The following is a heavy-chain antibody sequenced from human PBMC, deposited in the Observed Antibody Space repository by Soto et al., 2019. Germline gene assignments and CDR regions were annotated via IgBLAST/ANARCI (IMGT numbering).Heavy chain of an antibody. Sequence: EVQLLESGGGLVQPGGSLRLSCAASGFTFSSYAMSWVRQAPGKGLEWVSAISGSGGSTYYADSVKGRFTISRDNSKNTLYLQMNSLRAEDTAVYYCAKDLDGEGGDYVYYYGMDVWGQGTTVTVSS. J-gene: IGHJ6*02. CDR2: ISGSGGST. V-gene: IGHV3-23*01. CDR3: AKDLDGEGGDYVYYYGMDV. D-gene: IGHD4-17*01. CDR1: GFTFSSYA.